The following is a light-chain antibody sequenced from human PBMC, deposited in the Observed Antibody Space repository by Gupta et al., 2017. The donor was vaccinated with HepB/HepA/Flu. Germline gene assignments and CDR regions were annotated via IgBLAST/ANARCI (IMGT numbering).Light chain of an antibody. Sequence: SYVLTQPPSVSVAPGKTARITWGGNNIGSKSVHWYQQKPGQAHGRVIDEESDRPSGIPERFSGCNTGKKATRTISRVEAGHEADYSCQVWDSSRDHQFVGTGTKVTVL. CDR2: EES. V-gene: IGLV3-21*04. J-gene: IGLJ1*01. CDR3: QVWDSSRDHQF. CDR1: NIGSKS.